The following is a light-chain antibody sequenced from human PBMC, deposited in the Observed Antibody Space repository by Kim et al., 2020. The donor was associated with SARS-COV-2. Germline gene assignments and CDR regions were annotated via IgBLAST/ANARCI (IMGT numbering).Light chain of an antibody. V-gene: IGKV1-9*01. Sequence: SASIGDRVNITCRAGQAISSYFAWYQQRPGTAPKLLIYDSSTLHSGVPSRFSGSGSGTEFTLTIRSLQPEDFATYYCQQLNSFPLTFGGGTKVEI. CDR1: QAISSY. CDR2: DSS. CDR3: QQLNSFPLT. J-gene: IGKJ4*01.